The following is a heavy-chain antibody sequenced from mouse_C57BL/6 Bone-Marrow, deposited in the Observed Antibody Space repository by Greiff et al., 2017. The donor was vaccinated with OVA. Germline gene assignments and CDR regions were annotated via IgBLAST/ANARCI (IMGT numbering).Heavy chain of an antibody. CDR2: IDPENGDT. Sequence: VQLQQSGAELVRPGAPVKLSCTASGFNIKDDYMHWVKQRPEQGLEWIGWIDPENGDTEYASKFQGKATITADTSSNTAYLQLSSLTSEDTAVYYCTRWLLLDFDYWGQGTTLTVSS. CDR3: TRWLLLDFDY. CDR1: GFNIKDDY. J-gene: IGHJ2*01. V-gene: IGHV14-4*01. D-gene: IGHD2-3*01.